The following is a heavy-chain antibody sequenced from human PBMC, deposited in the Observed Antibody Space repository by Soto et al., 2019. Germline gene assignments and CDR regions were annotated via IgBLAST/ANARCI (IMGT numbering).Heavy chain of an antibody. CDR2: ISYDGSNK. CDR3: ARDPAAAGTSGDYYYYGMDV. D-gene: IGHD6-13*01. J-gene: IGHJ6*02. CDR1: GFTFSSYA. Sequence: GGSLRLSCAASGFTFSSYAMHWVRQAPGKGLEWVAVISYDGSNKYYADSVKGRFTISRDNSKNTLYLQMNSLRAEDTAVYYWARDPAAAGTSGDYYYYGMDVWGQGTTVTVSS. V-gene: IGHV3-30-3*01.